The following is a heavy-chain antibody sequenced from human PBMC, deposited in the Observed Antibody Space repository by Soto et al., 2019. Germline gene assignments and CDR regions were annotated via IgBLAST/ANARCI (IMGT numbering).Heavy chain of an antibody. Sequence: GASVKVSCKASGYTFSSYPLHWVRQAPGQRLEWLGRINADSGNTEYSQKIQSRVTITRDTSASTAFMELSSLRFEDTAVYYCARGLEWELRLDSWGQGTLVTVSS. CDR1: GYTFSSYP. V-gene: IGHV1-3*01. CDR3: ARGLEWELRLDS. CDR2: INADSGNT. J-gene: IGHJ4*02. D-gene: IGHD1-26*01.